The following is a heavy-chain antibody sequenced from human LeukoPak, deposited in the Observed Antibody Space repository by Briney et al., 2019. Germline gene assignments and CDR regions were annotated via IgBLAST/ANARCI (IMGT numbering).Heavy chain of an antibody. CDR1: GGSISCYY. J-gene: IGHJ4*02. Sequence: SETLSLTCTVSGGSISCYYWSWIRQPPGKGLEWIGYIYYSGSTYYNPSLKSRVTISVDTSKNQFSLKLSSVTAADTAVYYCASTMTTVTIGYFDYWGQGTLVTVSS. D-gene: IGHD4-17*01. CDR3: ASTMTTVTIGYFDY. V-gene: IGHV4-59*12. CDR2: IYYSGST.